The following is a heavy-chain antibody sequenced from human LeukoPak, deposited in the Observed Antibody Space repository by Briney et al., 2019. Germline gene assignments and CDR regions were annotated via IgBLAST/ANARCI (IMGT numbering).Heavy chain of an antibody. Sequence: PGGSLRLSCAGSRFTFSGFGVNWVRQAPGKGLEWVALISYDGSNKYYADSVKGRFTIPRDNSKNTLHLQMNSLRTEDTAVYYCAKDRGGLLDYWGQGTQVTVSS. D-gene: IGHD3-10*01. CDR2: ISYDGSNK. CDR1: RFTFSGFG. CDR3: AKDRGGLLDY. V-gene: IGHV3-30*18. J-gene: IGHJ4*02.